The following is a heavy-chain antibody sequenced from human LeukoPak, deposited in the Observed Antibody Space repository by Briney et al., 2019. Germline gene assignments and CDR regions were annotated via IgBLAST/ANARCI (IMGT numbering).Heavy chain of an antibody. CDR3: ARGGIVVVPAAFLDAFDI. J-gene: IGHJ3*02. D-gene: IGHD2-2*01. CDR2: IIPIFGTA. CDR1: GGTFSSYA. Sequence: GASVKVSCKASGGTFSSYAISWVRQAPGQGLEWMGGIIPIFGTANYAQKFQGRVTITADESTSTAYMELSSLRSEDTAVYYCARGGIVVVPAAFLDAFDIWGQGTMVTVSS. V-gene: IGHV1-69*13.